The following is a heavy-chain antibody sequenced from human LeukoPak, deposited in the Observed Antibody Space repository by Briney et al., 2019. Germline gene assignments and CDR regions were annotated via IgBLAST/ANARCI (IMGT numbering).Heavy chain of an antibody. Sequence: SETLSLTCAVYGGSFSDHYWNWIRQPPGKGLEWIGEINHSGTTNYNASLTSRVTISVDTSKNHFALTLNSMADADTAAYCRAIKTSRYSYGPRAIDYWGQGNLVTVSS. V-gene: IGHV4-34*01. CDR2: INHSGTT. CDR3: AIKTSRYSYGPRAIDY. J-gene: IGHJ4*02. CDR1: GGSFSDHY. D-gene: IGHD5-18*01.